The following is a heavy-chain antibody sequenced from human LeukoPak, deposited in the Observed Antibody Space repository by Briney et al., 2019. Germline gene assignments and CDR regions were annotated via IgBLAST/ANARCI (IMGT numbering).Heavy chain of an antibody. CDR1: GFTFSSYG. CDR2: ISYDGSNK. J-gene: IGHJ4*02. Sequence: PGGSLRLSCAASGFTFSSYGMHWVRQAPGKGLEGVAVISYDGSNKYYADSVRGRFTISRDNSKNTLYLQMNSLRAEDTAVYYCAKSWGLTGYLDYWGQGTLVTVSS. V-gene: IGHV3-30*18. D-gene: IGHD3-9*01. CDR3: AKSWGLTGYLDY.